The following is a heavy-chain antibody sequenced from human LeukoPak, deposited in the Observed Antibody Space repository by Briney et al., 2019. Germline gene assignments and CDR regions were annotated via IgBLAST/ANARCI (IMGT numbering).Heavy chain of an antibody. CDR1: GFNFANHA. D-gene: IGHD4-17*01. J-gene: IGHJ4*02. Sequence: PGGSLRLSCAASGFNFANHAMSWVRQAPGKGLEWVAVISYDGSNKYYADSVKGRFTISRDNSKNTLYLQMNSLRAEDTAVYYCAKDVYPTAIDYWGQGTLVTVSS. CDR2: ISYDGSNK. V-gene: IGHV3-30*18. CDR3: AKDVYPTAIDY.